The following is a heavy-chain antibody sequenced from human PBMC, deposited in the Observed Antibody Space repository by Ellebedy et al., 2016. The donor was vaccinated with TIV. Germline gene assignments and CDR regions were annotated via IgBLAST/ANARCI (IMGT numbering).Heavy chain of an antibody. Sequence: PGGSLRLSCAASGFTFTSFWMTWVRQAPGKGLEWVATIRQDGTETYYGAFVEGLFIISRDNTNNSLFIRINSPRAEDTAVYYCVRTANTNWYFDLWGRGTLVTVSS. CDR2: IRQDGTET. V-gene: IGHV3-7*03. D-gene: IGHD1-1*01. CDR3: VRTANTNWYFDL. J-gene: IGHJ2*01. CDR1: GFTFTSFW.